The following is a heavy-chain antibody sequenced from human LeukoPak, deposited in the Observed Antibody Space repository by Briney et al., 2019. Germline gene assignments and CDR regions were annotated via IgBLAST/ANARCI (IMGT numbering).Heavy chain of an antibody. D-gene: IGHD2-21*02. Sequence: PSETLSLTCTVSGGSISSGDYYWSWIRQPPGKGLEWIGYIYYSGSTYYNPSLKSRVTISVDTSKNQFSLKLSSVTAADTAVYYCARGGLLGAFDGLFDYWGQGTLVTVSS. J-gene: IGHJ4*02. CDR1: GGSISSGDYY. CDR3: ARGGLLGAFDGLFDY. CDR2: IYYSGST. V-gene: IGHV4-30-4*08.